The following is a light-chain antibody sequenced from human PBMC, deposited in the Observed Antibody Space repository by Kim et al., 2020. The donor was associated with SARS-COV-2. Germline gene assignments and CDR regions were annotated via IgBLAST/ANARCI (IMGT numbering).Light chain of an antibody. J-gene: IGLJ3*02. Sequence: SSELTQDPAVSVALGQTVTITCQGDSLRGYYASWLRQKSGQAPILVIYGDKNRPSGIPDRFSGSGSGNTASLTLTGAQAEDGADYYCNSRDSSGNHVLFSGGTKLTVL. CDR3: NSRDSSGNHVL. V-gene: IGLV3-19*01. CDR1: SLRGYY. CDR2: GDK.